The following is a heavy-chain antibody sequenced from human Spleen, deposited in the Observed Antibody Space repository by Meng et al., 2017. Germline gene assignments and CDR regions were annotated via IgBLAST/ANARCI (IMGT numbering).Heavy chain of an antibody. Sequence: GESLKISCAASGFTFSSYDMHWVRQAPGKGLEWVSSISSSSTYIYYADSVKGRFTISRDNAKNSLYLQMNSLRAEDTAVYYCARHKLYSGDWTIDYWGQGTLVTVSS. J-gene: IGHJ4*02. CDR1: GFTFSSYD. CDR3: ARHKLYSGDWTIDY. V-gene: IGHV3-21*01. CDR2: ISSSSTYI. D-gene: IGHD6-25*01.